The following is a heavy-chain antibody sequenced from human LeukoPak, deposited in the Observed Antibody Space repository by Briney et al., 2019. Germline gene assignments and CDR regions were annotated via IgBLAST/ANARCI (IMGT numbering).Heavy chain of an antibody. J-gene: IGHJ3*02. CDR3: ARGGSPPEALGDTFDI. V-gene: IGHV3-74*01. CDR1: GFTFSSHW. CDR2: VNGDGGST. Sequence: PGGSLRLSCVASGFTFSSHWMHWVRRAPGKGLVWVSRVNGDGGSTRYADSVQGRFTISRDNAKNTLYLQMNSLRAGDTAVYYCARGGSPPEALGDTFDIWGQGTRVTVSS. D-gene: IGHD1-26*01.